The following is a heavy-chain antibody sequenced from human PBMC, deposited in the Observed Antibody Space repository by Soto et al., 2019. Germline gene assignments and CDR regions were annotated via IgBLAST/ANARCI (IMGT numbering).Heavy chain of an antibody. D-gene: IGHD3-9*01. CDR3: AKDHYDILTGYYWNYYYYGMDV. V-gene: IGHV3-30*18. Sequence: PGGSLRLSCAASGFTFSSYGMHWVRQAPGKGLEWVAVISYDGSNKYYADSVKGRFTISRDNSKNTLYLQMNSLRAEDAAVYYCAKDHYDILTGYYWNYYYYGMDVWGQGTTVTVSS. CDR1: GFTFSSYG. CDR2: ISYDGSNK. J-gene: IGHJ6*02.